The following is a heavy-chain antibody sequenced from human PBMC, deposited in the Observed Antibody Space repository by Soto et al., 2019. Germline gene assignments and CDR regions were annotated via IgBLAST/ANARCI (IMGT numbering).Heavy chain of an antibody. CDR3: VRGASSWNGIDY. Sequence: EVQLVESGGGLVQPGGSLRLSCAASGFTFSSYWMHWVRQAPGKGLVWVSRINIDGSNRDYADSVKGRFTLSRDDAKNTSYLQMSSLRGEDTALYYCVRGASSWNGIDYWGQGTLVTVSS. CDR1: GFTFSSYW. D-gene: IGHD6-13*01. V-gene: IGHV3-74*01. J-gene: IGHJ4*02. CDR2: INIDGSNR.